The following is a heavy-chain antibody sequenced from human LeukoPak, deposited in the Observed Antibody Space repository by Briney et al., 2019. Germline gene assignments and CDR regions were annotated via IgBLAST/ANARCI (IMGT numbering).Heavy chain of an antibody. CDR2: INHSGST. V-gene: IGHV4-34*01. CDR1: GGSFSGYY. J-gene: IGHJ4*02. Sequence: PSETLSLTCAVYGGSFSGYYWSWIRQPPGKGLEWIGEINHSGSTNYNPSLKSRVTISVDTSKNQFSLKLSSVTAADTAVYYCARPAYDILTGYSSSFDYWGQGTLVTVSS. CDR3: ARPAYDILTGYSSSFDY. D-gene: IGHD3-9*01.